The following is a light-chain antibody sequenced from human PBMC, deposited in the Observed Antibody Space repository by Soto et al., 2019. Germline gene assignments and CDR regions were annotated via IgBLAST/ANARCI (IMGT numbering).Light chain of an antibody. Sequence: VLTQSPSASGTPGQRVTISCSGSSSNIGSNYVYWYRQLPGTAPKLLIYSDTQRPSGVPDRFSGSKSGTSASLAISGLRSEDEADYYCSAWDGSLSGRVFGGGTKLTVL. CDR1: SSNIGSNY. J-gene: IGLJ2*01. V-gene: IGLV1-47*02. CDR3: SAWDGSLSGRV. CDR2: SDT.